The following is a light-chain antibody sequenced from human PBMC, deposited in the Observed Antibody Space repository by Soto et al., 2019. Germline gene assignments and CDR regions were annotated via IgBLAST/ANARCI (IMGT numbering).Light chain of an antibody. V-gene: IGLV2-8*01. J-gene: IGLJ1*01. CDR3: NSYVGSNNYV. Sequence: QSVLTQPPSASGSPGQSVTISCTGTSGDITDNKYVSWFQQHPGKAPKLLIYEINKRPSGVPHRFSGPKSGNTASLTVSGLQADDEADYYCNSYVGSNNYVFGTGTKLTVL. CDR1: SGDITDNKY. CDR2: EIN.